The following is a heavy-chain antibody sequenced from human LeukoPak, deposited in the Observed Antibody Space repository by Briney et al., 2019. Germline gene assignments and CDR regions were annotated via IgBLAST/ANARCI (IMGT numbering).Heavy chain of an antibody. CDR1: GGSFSGYY. V-gene: IGHV4-34*01. CDR3: ARRDRNLRNYYYYYYMDV. CDR2: INHSGST. J-gene: IGHJ6*03. D-gene: IGHD1-14*01. Sequence: SETLSLTCAVYGGSFSGYYWSWIRQPPGKGLEWIGEINHSGSTNYNPSLKSRVTISVDTSKNQFSLKLSSVTAADTAVYYCARRDRNLRNYYYYYYMDVWGKGTTVTVSS.